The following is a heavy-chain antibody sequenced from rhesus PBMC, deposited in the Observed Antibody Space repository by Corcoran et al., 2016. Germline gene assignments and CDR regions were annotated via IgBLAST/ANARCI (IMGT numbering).Heavy chain of an antibody. CDR3: ARRYSSFDY. CDR2: SYGSGRSA. D-gene: IGHD5-36*01. V-gene: IGHV4-169*01. CDR1: GGSISSSY. J-gene: IGHJ4*01. Sequence: QLQLQESGPGLVKPSETLSVTCAVSGGSISSSYWSWIRQAPGKGLEWIGYSYGSGRSADYTPSIKIGVTRSVDTSKNQLSLKLSAVTASDTAVYYCARRYSSFDYWGQGLLVTVSS.